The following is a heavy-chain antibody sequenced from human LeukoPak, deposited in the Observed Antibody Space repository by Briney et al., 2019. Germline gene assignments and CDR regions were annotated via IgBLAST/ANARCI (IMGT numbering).Heavy chain of an antibody. CDR1: GFTFSSYS. D-gene: IGHD3-16*01. CDR3: AKDPGNDYVWGSY. V-gene: IGHV3-21*04. J-gene: IGHJ3*01. CDR2: ISSSSSYI. Sequence: KPGGSLRLSCAASGFTFSSYSMNWVRQAPGKGLEWVSSISSSSSYIYYADSVKGRFTISRDNAKNSLYLQMNSLRAEDTAVYYCAKDPGNDYVWGSYWGQGTMVTVSS.